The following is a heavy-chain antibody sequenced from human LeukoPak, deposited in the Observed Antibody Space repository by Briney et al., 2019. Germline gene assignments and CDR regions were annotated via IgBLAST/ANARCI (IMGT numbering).Heavy chain of an antibody. CDR2: ISYDGSNK. Sequence: GGSLRLSCAASGFTFSSYAMHWVRQAPGKGLEWVAVISYDGSNKYYADSVKGRFTISRDNSKNTLYLQMNSLRAEDTAVYYCAKWIAAAGLDYWGQGTLVTVSS. CDR1: GFTFSSYA. J-gene: IGHJ4*02. CDR3: AKWIAAAGLDY. D-gene: IGHD6-13*01. V-gene: IGHV3-30-3*01.